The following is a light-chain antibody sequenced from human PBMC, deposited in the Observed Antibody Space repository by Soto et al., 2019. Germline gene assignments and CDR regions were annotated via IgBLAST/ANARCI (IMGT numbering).Light chain of an antibody. Sequence: QSVLTQPRSVSGSPGQSVTISCTGTSSDVGGYNYVSWYRQHPGKAPKLMIYDVSKRPSGVPDRFSGSKSGNTASLTISGLQAEDEADYYCCSYEGRSFGGGTKVTVL. CDR2: DVS. CDR1: SSDVGGYNY. V-gene: IGLV2-11*01. J-gene: IGLJ2*01. CDR3: CSYEGRS.